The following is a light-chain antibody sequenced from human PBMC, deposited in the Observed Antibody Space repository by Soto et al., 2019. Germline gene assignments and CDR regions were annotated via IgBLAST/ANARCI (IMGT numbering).Light chain of an antibody. CDR3: QQYSSSPYT. V-gene: IGKV3-20*01. Sequence: EIVLTQSPGTLSLSPGERATVSCRASQSASSSYVAWYQQKPGQAPRLLISGASNRATGIPDSFSGSGSGTDFTLTISRLEPEDFAVYFCQQYSSSPYTFGQGTKVDIK. CDR2: GAS. CDR1: QSASSSY. J-gene: IGKJ2*01.